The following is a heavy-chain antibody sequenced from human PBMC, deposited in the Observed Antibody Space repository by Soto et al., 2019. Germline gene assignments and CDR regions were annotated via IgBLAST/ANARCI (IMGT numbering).Heavy chain of an antibody. CDR2: IYYSGST. J-gene: IGHJ4*02. CDR1: GGSISSYY. Sequence: SETLSLTCTVSGGSISSYYWSWIRQPPGKGLEWIGYIYYSGSTNYNPSLKGRFTISRDNSKNTVFLQMSSLRPEDTAVYYCARGVGEIDYWGQGTLVTVSS. V-gene: IGHV4-59*01. D-gene: IGHD2-15*01. CDR3: ARGVGEIDY.